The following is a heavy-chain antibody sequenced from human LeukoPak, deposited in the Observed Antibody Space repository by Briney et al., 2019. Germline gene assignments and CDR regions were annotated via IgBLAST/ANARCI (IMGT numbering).Heavy chain of an antibody. D-gene: IGHD1-26*01. CDR1: GYTFTSYY. CDR3: TRKPTGTYPDY. Sequence: GASVKVSCKASGYTFTSYYMHWVRQAPGQGLEWMGIINPSGGSTTYAQKFQGRVTMTTDTSTSTAYMELRSLISDDTAVYYCTRKPTGTYPDYWGQGTLVTVSS. V-gene: IGHV1-46*01. CDR2: INPSGGST. J-gene: IGHJ4*02.